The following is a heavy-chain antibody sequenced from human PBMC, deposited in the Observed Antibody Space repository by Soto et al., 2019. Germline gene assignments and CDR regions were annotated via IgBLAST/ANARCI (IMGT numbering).Heavy chain of an antibody. J-gene: IGHJ4*02. CDR1: GGSISSYY. D-gene: IGHD5-18*01. CDR3: ARRGYSYGPFDY. Sequence: SETLSLTCTVSGGSISSYYWSWIRQPPGKGLEWIGYIYYSGSTNYNPSLKSRVTISVDTSKNQFSLKLSSVTAADTAVYYCARRGYSYGPFDYRGQGTLVTVSS. V-gene: IGHV4-59*01. CDR2: IYYSGST.